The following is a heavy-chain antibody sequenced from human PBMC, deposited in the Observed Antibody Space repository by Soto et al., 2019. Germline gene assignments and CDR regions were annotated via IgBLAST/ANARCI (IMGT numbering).Heavy chain of an antibody. CDR3: ARGGESDSFEY. J-gene: IGHJ4*02. CDR1: GSSITFGGYS. CDR2: INHLETT. V-gene: IGHV4-30-2*01. Sequence: SETLSLTFTVSGSSITFGGYSWSWIRQTPGKGLEWIGYINHLETTFYNPSFDIRLTLSLDRAKNQFSLKLHAMSAADRAVYFCARGGESDSFEYWGQGILVTVSS. D-gene: IGHD4-17*01.